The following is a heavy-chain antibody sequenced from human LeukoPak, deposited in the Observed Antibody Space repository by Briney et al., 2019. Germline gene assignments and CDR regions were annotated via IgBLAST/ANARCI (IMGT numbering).Heavy chain of an antibody. CDR2: VDTSGST. D-gene: IGHD4-17*01. CDR1: DGPISSAYR. CDR3: TSGEYTQGSDV. Sequence: PSETLSLTCTVSDGPISSAYRWTWIRQSAGKGLEWIGRVDTSGSTKYNPSLKSRVTISFDTSKNQFSLRLTSVTAADTAVYYCTSGEYTQGSDVWGQGTMVTVTS. J-gene: IGHJ3*01. V-gene: IGHV4-61*02.